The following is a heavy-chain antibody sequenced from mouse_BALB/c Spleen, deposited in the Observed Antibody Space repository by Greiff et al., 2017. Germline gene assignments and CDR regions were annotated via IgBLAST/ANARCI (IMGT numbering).Heavy chain of an antibody. CDR2: ISSGGST. Sequence: EVQLVESGGGLVKPGGSLKLSCAASGFTFSSYAMSWVRQTPEKRLEWVASISSGGSTYYPDSVKGRFTISRDNARNILYLQMSSLRSEDTAMYYCARRRDYYGSSAPLWYFDVWGEGTTVTVSA. V-gene: IGHV5-6-5*01. J-gene: IGHJ1*01. CDR3: ARRRDYYGSSAPLWYFDV. CDR1: GFTFSSYA. D-gene: IGHD1-1*01.